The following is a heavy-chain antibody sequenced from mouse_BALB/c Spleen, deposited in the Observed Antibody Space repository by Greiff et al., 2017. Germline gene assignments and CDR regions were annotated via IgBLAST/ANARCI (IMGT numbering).Heavy chain of an antibody. CDR1: GFSLTSYG. J-gene: IGHJ4*01. V-gene: IGHV2-9*02. CDR3: ARGGKNYYAMDY. Sequence: VQLQQSGPGLVAPSQSLSITCTASGFSLTSYGVHWVRQPPGKGLEWLGVIWAGGSTNYNSALMSRLSISKDNSKSQVFLKMNSLQTDDTAMYYCARGGKNYYAMDYWGQGTAVTVSS. CDR2: IWAGGST.